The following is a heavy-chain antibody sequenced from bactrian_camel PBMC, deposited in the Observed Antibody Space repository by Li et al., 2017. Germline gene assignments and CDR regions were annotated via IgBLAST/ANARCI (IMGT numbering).Heavy chain of an antibody. J-gene: IGHJ4*01. CDR1: GLTASMWC. Sequence: VQLVESGGGSVQAGGSLRLSCKASGLTASMWCMGWFRQAPGQEREKVATIDSDQSTKYADSVKGRFAISRDDALNTLYLQMNSLKTEDTAMYYCQKEVGSKFDLLKYDTKSSPRGQGTQVTVS. D-gene: IGHD6*01. V-gene: IGHV3S67*01. CDR2: IDSDQST. CDR3: QKEVGSKFDLLKYDTKSSP.